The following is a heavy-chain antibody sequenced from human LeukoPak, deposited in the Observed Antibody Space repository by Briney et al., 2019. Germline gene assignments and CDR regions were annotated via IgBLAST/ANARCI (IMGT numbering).Heavy chain of an antibody. CDR1: GGSFSGYY. V-gene: IGHV4-59*01. CDR2: IYYSGST. D-gene: IGHD3-10*01. Sequence: PSETLSLTCAVYGGSFSGYYWSWIRQPPGKGLEWIGYIYYSGSTNYNPSLKSRVTISVDTSKNQFSLKLSSVTAADTAVYYCARGTGSLFYWGHGILVTVSS. J-gene: IGHJ4*01. CDR3: ARGTGSLFY.